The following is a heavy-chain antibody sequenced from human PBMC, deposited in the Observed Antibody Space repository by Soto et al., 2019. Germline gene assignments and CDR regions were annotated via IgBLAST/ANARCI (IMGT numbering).Heavy chain of an antibody. CDR1: GVSVTRETSY. CDR3: AKGGSHWLDP. CDR2: ISYSGST. Sequence: PSETLALTCTVSGVSVTRETSYWSWIRQPPGKGLEWIGYISYSGSTKYNISLQSRVYISVDTSRNQFSLKLYSVTAADTARYFCAKGGSHWLDPRGQGAMVTIYS. J-gene: IGHJ5*02. V-gene: IGHV4-61*01. D-gene: IGHD3-10*01.